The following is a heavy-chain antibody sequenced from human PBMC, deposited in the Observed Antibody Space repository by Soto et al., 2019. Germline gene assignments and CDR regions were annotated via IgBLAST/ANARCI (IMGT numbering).Heavy chain of an antibody. CDR2: ISPYNGNT. Sequence: QVQLVQSGAEVKNPGASVKVSCKAYGYTFTNYGISWVRKAPGQGLQWMGWISPYNGNTKYVQKFQGRVTMTTDTSTSTAYMELRSLRFDDTAVYYCAAAGDRAAAGTGWFDPWGQGTLVTVSA. V-gene: IGHV1-18*01. CDR3: AAAGDRAAAGTGWFDP. J-gene: IGHJ5*02. CDR1: GYTFTNYG. D-gene: IGHD6-13*01.